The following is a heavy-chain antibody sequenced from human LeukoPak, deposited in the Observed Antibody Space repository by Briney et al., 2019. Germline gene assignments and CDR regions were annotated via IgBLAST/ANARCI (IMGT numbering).Heavy chain of an antibody. CDR2: ISSSSSYT. CDR1: GFTFSDYY. D-gene: IGHD2-15*01. V-gene: IGHV3-11*06. J-gene: IGHJ4*02. Sequence: GGSLRLSCAASGFTFSDYYMSWIRQAPGKGLEWVSYISSSSSYTNYADSVKGRFTISRDNSKNTLYLQMNSLRAEDTAVYYCARDSVPGWAADYWGQGTLVTVSS. CDR3: ARDSVPGWAADY.